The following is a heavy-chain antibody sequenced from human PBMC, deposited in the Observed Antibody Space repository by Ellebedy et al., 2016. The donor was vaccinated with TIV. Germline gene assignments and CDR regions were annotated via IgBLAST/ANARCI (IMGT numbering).Heavy chain of an antibody. CDR1: GFTFNSYW. V-gene: IGHV3-7*03. J-gene: IGHJ6*02. Sequence: GESLKISCAASGFTFNSYWMSWVRQAPGKGLEWVANINQDGSRIYYVDSVKGRFTISRDNAKNSVYLRMNTLRVKDTAVYHCVRDGAYGDYSPVYYGMDGWGQGTTVTVSS. CDR3: VRDGAYGDYSPVYYGMDG. CDR2: INQDGSRI. D-gene: IGHD3-22*01.